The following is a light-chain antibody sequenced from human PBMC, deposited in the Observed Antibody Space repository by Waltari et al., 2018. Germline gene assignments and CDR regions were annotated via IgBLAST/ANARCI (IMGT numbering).Light chain of an antibody. CDR3: RSYTTSDTYV. V-gene: IGLV2-14*03. CDR1: SSDVGGDNY. J-gene: IGLJ1*01. CDR2: DVS. Sequence: QSALTQPASVSGSPGQSITISCNGTSSDVGGDNYVSWYQHHPGKAPKLMIYDVSKRPSGVSNRFSGSNSGNTASLTISGLQAEDEADYYCRSYTTSDTYVFGTGTKVTVL.